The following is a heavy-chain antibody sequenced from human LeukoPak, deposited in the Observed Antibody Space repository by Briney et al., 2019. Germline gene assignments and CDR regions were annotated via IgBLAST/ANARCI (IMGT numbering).Heavy chain of an antibody. CDR1: GGSITNTNW. J-gene: IGHJ5*02. Sequence: SGTLSLTCTVSGGSITNTNWWTWVRQPPGRGLEWIGEIYHSGSTHYNASLKGRLTISLDRANNQFSLNLRSVTAADTAVYYCARDILTGYYPSWGQGTLVTVSS. CDR2: IYHSGST. D-gene: IGHD3-9*01. CDR3: ARDILTGYYPS. V-gene: IGHV4-4*02.